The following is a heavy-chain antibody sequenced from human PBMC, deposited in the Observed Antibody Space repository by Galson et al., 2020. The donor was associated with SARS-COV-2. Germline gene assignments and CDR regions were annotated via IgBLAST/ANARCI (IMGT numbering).Heavy chain of an antibody. CDR3: ARYTTSSVAFDY. D-gene: IGHD6-6*01. Sequence: ESLKISCSVSGGSISSDYWSWIRQPPGKGLEWIGFFHSDGSTNYNSSLKSRVTISVDTSKNQFSLNLTSVTAADTAVYYCARYTTSSVAFDYWGQGTLVTVSS. J-gene: IGHJ4*02. V-gene: IGHV4-59*08. CDR2: FHSDGST. CDR1: GGSISSDY.